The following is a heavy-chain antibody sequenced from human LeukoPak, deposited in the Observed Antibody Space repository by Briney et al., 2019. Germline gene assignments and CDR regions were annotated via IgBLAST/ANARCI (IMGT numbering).Heavy chain of an antibody. CDR3: ARASRDGYNQNFDH. Sequence: PGESLKISCKGLGYSFSSYWNAWVRQRPGKGLEWMGITYPGGSETRYDPSFQGQVTISADSSTSTAYLQWSSLRASDTAMYYCARASRDGYNQNFDHWGQGTLVTVSS. D-gene: IGHD5-24*01. CDR1: GYSFSSYW. V-gene: IGHV5-51*01. J-gene: IGHJ4*02. CDR2: TYPGGSET.